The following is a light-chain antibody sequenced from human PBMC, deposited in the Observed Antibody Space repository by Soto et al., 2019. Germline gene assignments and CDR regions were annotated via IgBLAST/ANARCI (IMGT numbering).Light chain of an antibody. CDR2: GNS. CDR3: QSYDSSLRGSDV. CDR1: SSNIGAGYD. Sequence: QSVLTQPPSVSGAPGQRVTISCTGSSSNIGAGYDVHWYQHLPGTAPKLLIYGNSNRPSGVPDRFSGSKSGTSASLAITGLQAEDEADYYCQSYDSSLRGSDVFGTGTKVTVL. J-gene: IGLJ1*01. V-gene: IGLV1-40*01.